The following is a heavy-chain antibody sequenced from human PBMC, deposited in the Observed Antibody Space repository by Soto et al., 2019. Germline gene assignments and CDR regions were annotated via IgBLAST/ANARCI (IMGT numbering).Heavy chain of an antibody. Sequence: QVQLVESGGGVVQPGRSLRLSCAASGFTFSSYGMHWVRQAPGKGLEWVAVISYDGSNKYYADSVKGRFTISRDNSKNTRYLQMNSLRAEDTAVYYCAKRREGYMSYWGQGTLVTVSS. CDR3: AKRREGYMSY. CDR1: GFTFSSYG. D-gene: IGHD5-12*01. CDR2: ISYDGSNK. J-gene: IGHJ4*02. V-gene: IGHV3-30*18.